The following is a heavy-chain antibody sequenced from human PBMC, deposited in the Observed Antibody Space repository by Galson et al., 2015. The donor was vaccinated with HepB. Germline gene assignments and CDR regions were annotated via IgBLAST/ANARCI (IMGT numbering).Heavy chain of an antibody. CDR1: GYTFTSYG. D-gene: IGHD4-17*01. CDR2: ISAYNGNT. CDR3: ARRDNDYGDRNRLDY. Sequence: SVKVSCKASGYTFTSYGISWVRQAPGQGLEWMGWISAYNGNTNYAQKLQGRVTMTTDTSTSTAYMELRSLRSDDTAVYYCARRDNDYGDRNRLDYWGQGTLVTVSS. V-gene: IGHV1-18*04. J-gene: IGHJ4*02.